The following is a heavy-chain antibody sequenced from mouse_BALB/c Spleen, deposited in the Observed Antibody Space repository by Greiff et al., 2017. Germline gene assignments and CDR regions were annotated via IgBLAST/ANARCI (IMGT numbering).Heavy chain of an antibody. J-gene: IGHJ4*01. V-gene: IGHV5-6-5*01. CDR2: ISSGGST. CDR1: GFTFSSYA. Sequence: EVNLVESGGGLVKPGGSLKLSCAASGFTFSSYAMSWVRQTPEKRLEWVASISSGGSTYYPDSVKGRFTISRDNARNILYLQMSSLRSEDTAMYYCARSRAMDYWGQGTSVTVSS. CDR3: ARSRAMDY. D-gene: IGHD1-1*01.